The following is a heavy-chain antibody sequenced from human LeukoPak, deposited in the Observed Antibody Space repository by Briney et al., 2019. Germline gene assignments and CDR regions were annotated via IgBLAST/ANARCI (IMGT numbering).Heavy chain of an antibody. CDR3: ASMYSSGWYDDY. V-gene: IGHV1-2*02. J-gene: IGHJ4*02. CDR1: GYTFTGYY. Sequence: ASVKVSCKASGYTFTGYYMHWVRQAPEQGLEWMGWINPNSGGTNYAQKFQGRVTMTRDTSISTAYMELSRLRSDDTAVYYCASMYSSGWYDDYWGQGTLVTVSS. D-gene: IGHD6-19*01. CDR2: INPNSGGT.